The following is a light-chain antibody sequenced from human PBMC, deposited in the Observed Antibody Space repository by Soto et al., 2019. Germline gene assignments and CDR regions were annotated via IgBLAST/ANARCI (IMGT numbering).Light chain of an antibody. Sequence: DIQMTQSPSSLSASVGDRVTFTCRASQSISSWLAWYQQKPGKAPKLLIYKASSLESGVPSRFSGSGSETEFTLTISSLQPDDFATYYCQQYHTYWTFGQGTKVDIK. CDR2: KAS. J-gene: IGKJ1*01. CDR1: QSISSW. CDR3: QQYHTYWT. V-gene: IGKV1-5*03.